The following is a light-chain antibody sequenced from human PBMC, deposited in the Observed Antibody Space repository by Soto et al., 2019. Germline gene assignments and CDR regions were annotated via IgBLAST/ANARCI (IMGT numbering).Light chain of an antibody. J-gene: IGKJ4*01. Sequence: EIVLTQSPGTLSLSPGERATLSCRASQSVSRSYLAWYQQKPGQAPRLLIYGASSRATGIPDRFSGSGSGTDFTLTISRLEPEDFAVYYCQQYGNSVTFGGGTKVEIK. CDR1: QSVSRSY. CDR2: GAS. V-gene: IGKV3-20*01. CDR3: QQYGNSVT.